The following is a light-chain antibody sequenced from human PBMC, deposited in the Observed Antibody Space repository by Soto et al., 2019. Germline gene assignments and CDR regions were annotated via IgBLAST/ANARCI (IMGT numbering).Light chain of an antibody. Sequence: SYELTQPPSLSVAPGQTARITCGGENIGTKNVHWYHQKTGQAPVLVIYDDSDRPSGIPERFSGSKSGITATLTISRVEAGDEADYYCQVWDSSSDHYVFGTGTKLTVL. V-gene: IGLV3-21*02. J-gene: IGLJ1*01. CDR2: DDS. CDR3: QVWDSSSDHYV. CDR1: NIGTKN.